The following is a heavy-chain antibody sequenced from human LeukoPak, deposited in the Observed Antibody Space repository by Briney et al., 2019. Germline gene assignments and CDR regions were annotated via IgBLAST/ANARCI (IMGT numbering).Heavy chain of an antibody. CDR3: AREDSSIWSYFDY. Sequence: GGSLRLSCAASGFTFSSYGMRWVRQAPGKGLEWVAVIWYDGSNKYYADSVKGRFTISRDNSKNTLYLQMNSLRAEDTAVYYCAREDSSIWSYFDYWGQGTLVTVSP. D-gene: IGHD6-13*01. CDR1: GFTFSSYG. V-gene: IGHV3-33*01. CDR2: IWYDGSNK. J-gene: IGHJ4*02.